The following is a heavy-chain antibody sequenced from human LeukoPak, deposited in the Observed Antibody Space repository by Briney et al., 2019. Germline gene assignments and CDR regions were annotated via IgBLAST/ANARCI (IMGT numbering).Heavy chain of an antibody. D-gene: IGHD5-24*01. J-gene: IGHJ4*02. Sequence: SETLSLTCAVYGGSFSGSYWSWIRQPPREGLEWIGEINYSGRTKHNPSLKSRVNISVDTSKNEFSLKLSSVTAADTAVYYCARESRGYNSGLFDYWGQGTLVTVSS. V-gene: IGHV4-34*01. CDR3: ARESRGYNSGLFDY. CDR2: INYSGRT. CDR1: GGSFSGSY.